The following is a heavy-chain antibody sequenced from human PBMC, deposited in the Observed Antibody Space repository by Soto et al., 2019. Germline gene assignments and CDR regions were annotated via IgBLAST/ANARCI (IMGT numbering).Heavy chain of an antibody. V-gene: IGHV4-4*02. CDR3: ARAIGAARHLVSYYYYYGMDV. D-gene: IGHD6-6*01. J-gene: IGHJ6*02. CDR2: IYHSGST. Sequence: PSETLSLTCAVSGGSISSSNWWSWVRQPPGKGLEWIGEIYHSGSTNYNPSLKSRVTISVDKSKNQFSLKLSSVTAADTAVYYCARAIGAARHLVSYYYYYGMDVWGQGTTVTVSS. CDR1: GGSISSSNW.